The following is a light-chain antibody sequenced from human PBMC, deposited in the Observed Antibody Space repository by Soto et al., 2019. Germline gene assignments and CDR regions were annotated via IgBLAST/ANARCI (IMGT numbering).Light chain of an antibody. CDR3: SSWDGSLSGDV. CDR1: SSNIGSNY. V-gene: IGLV1-47*02. CDR2: NNN. J-gene: IGLJ1*01. Sequence: QSVLTQPPSASGTPGQGVTISCSGSSSNIGSNYVYWYQQLSGTAPKLLIYNNNQRPSGVPDRFSASKSGTSASLAIRGLRSDDEADYYCSSWDGSLSGDVFGAGTKVTVL.